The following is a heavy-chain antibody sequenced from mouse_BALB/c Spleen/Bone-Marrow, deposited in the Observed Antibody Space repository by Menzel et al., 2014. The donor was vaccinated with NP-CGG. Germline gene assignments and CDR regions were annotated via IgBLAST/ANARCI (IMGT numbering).Heavy chain of an antibody. CDR1: GYTFTSYY. J-gene: IGHJ4*01. CDR3: ARGEVPSLYAMDY. V-gene: IGHV1S56*01. Sequence: QVQLQQSGPELAKPGASVRISCKASGYTFTSYYIHWVKQRPGQGLEWIGWIYPGNVNTKYNEKFKGKATLTADKSSSTADKQLSSLTSEDSAVYFGARGEVPSLYAMDYRGQGTSVTVSS. CDR2: IYPGNVNT. D-gene: IGHD2-14*01.